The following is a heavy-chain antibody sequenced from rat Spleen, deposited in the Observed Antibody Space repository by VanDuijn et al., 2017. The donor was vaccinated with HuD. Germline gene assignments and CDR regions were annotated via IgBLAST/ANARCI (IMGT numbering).Heavy chain of an antibody. CDR1: GFSLTGNN. V-gene: IGHV2S30*01. CDR2: MRYDGDT. D-gene: IGHD1-12*02. J-gene: IGHJ3*01. Sequence: QVQLRESGPGLVQPSQTLSLTCSVSGFSLTGNNIYWVRQPPGKGLEWMGRMRYDGDTSYNSTLKSRLSISRDTSKSQVFLKMNSLQTDDTAIYFCTGYDGTYYHYPTWFAYWGQGTLVTVSS. CDR3: TGYDGTYYHYPTWFAY.